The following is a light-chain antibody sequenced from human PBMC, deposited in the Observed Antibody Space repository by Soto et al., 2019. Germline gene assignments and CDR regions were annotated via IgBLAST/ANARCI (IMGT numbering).Light chain of an antibody. Sequence: QSVLTQPPSASGTPGRRLTISCSGSISNIAINSVSWYQQLPGTAPKLLIHSTQQRPSGVPDRFSGSKSGTSASLAISDLHSEDEGDYYCASWDDSLNGPVFGGGTKLTVL. CDR2: STQ. J-gene: IGLJ2*01. CDR1: ISNIAINS. CDR3: ASWDDSLNGPV. V-gene: IGLV1-44*01.